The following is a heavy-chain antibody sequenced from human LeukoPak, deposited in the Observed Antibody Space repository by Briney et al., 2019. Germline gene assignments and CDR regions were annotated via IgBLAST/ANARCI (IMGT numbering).Heavy chain of an antibody. V-gene: IGHV3-30*18. J-gene: IGHJ4*02. Sequence: GGSLRLSCVASGFIFSSYAMTWVRQTPGKGLEWVAVISYDGSNKYYADSVKGRFTISRDNSKNTLYLQMNSLRAEDTAVYYCAKGDDYGDYYFDYWGQGTLVTVSS. CDR3: AKGDDYGDYYFDY. CDR1: GFIFSSYA. D-gene: IGHD4-17*01. CDR2: ISYDGSNK.